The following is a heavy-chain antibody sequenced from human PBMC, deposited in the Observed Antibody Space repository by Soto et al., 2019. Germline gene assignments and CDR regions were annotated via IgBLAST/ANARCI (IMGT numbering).Heavy chain of an antibody. Sequence: GASVKVSCKASGYTFTSYYMHWVRQAPGQGLEWMGIINPSGGSTSYAQKFQGRVTMTRDTSTSTVYMELSSLRSEDTAVYYCAREMGFDFWSGYRPFDYWGQGTLVTVSS. V-gene: IGHV1-46*01. CDR1: GYTFTSYY. J-gene: IGHJ4*02. D-gene: IGHD3-3*01. CDR3: AREMGFDFWSGYRPFDY. CDR2: INPSGGST.